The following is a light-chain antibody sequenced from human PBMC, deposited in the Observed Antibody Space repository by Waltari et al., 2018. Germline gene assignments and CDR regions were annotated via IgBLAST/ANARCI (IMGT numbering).Light chain of an antibody. J-gene: IGKJ1*01. CDR2: DAS. V-gene: IGKV3-20*01. CDR3: QKYVSLPAT. CDR1: QSVSRS. Sequence: EIVLTQSPGTLPLSPGEGATLSCRASQSVSRSLAWYQQKPGQAPRLLIYDASTRATGIPDRFSGSGSGTDCSLTSSRLEPEDFAVYYCQKYVSLPATFGQGTTVEIK.